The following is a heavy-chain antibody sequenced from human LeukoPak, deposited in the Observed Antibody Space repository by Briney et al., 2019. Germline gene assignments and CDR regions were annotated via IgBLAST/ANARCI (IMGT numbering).Heavy chain of an antibody. V-gene: IGHV4-34*01. CDR2: INHSGST. J-gene: IGHJ5*02. CDR1: GGSFSGYY. D-gene: IGHD3-3*01. Sequence: SETLSLTCAVYGGSFSGYYWSWIRQPPGKGLEWIGEINHSGSTNYNPSLKSRVTISVDTSKNQFSPKLSSVTAAYTAVYYCARGRDYDFWSGYYSWFDPWGQGTLVTVSS. CDR3: ARGRDYDFWSGYYSWFDP.